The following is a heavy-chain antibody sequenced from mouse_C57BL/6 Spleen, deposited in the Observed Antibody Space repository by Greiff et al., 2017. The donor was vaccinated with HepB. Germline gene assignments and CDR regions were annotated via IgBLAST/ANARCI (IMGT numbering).Heavy chain of an antibody. J-gene: IGHJ4*01. CDR3: ARGIYYGNYEAMDY. D-gene: IGHD2-1*01. CDR1: GYTFTDYN. V-gene: IGHV1-18*01. CDR2: INPNNGGT. Sequence: EVQLQQSGPELVKPGASVKIPCKASGYTFTDYNMDWVKQSHGKSLEWIGDINPNNGGTIYNQKFKGKATLTVDKSSSTAYMVLRSLTSEDTAVYYCARGIYYGNYEAMDYWGQGTSVTVSS.